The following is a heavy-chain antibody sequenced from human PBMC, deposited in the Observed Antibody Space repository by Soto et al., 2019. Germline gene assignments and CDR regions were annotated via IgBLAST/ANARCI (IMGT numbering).Heavy chain of an antibody. CDR2: ISGSGGST. CDR3: AKAQDYQLLHRFDC. D-gene: IGHD2-2*02. CDR1: GFTLTNYA. Sequence: EVQLLESGGGLVQPGGSLRLSCAASGFTLTNYAMSWVRQAPGKGLEWVSTISGSGGSTYYADSVKGRFTISRDSSKDTLYLQMNSLRAEDTAVYYCAKAQDYQLLHRFDCWGQGTLVTVSS. V-gene: IGHV3-23*01. J-gene: IGHJ4*02.